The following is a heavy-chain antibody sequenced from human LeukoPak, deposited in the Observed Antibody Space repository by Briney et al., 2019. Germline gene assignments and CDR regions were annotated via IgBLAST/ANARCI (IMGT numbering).Heavy chain of an antibody. CDR2: INPSGGST. CDR3: ARRLWAYCGGDCYAQFFDP. D-gene: IGHD2-21*02. V-gene: IGHV1-46*01. Sequence: ASVKVSCKASGYTFTSYYMHWVRQAPGQGLEWMGIINPSGGSTSYAQKFQGRVTMTRDTSTSTVYMELSSLRSEDTAVYYCARRLWAYCGGDCYAQFFDPWGQGALVTVSS. J-gene: IGHJ5*02. CDR1: GYTFTSYY.